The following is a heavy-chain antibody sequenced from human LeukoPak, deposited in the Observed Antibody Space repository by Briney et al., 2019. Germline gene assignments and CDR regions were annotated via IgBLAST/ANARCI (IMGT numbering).Heavy chain of an antibody. V-gene: IGHV1-69*13. Sequence: SVKVSCKASGGTFSSYAISWVRQAPGQGLEWMGGIIPIFGTANYAQKFQGRVAITADESTSTAYMELSSLRSEDTAVYYCARYITVGATYQHFDYWGQGTLVTVSS. J-gene: IGHJ4*02. D-gene: IGHD1-26*01. CDR1: GGTFSSYA. CDR3: ARYITVGATYQHFDY. CDR2: IIPIFGTA.